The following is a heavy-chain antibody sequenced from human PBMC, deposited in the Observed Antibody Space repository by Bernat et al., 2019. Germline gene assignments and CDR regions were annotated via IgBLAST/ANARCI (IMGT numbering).Heavy chain of an antibody. CDR3: ARGVRNGDQLDY. Sequence: QVQLVQSGAEVKKPGASVKISCKASGYTFTTYAIHWVRQAPGQRLEWMGWINTDYGYTQYSQNFQGRVTITRDTSVSTADVELRSLRSGDTAVYYCARGVRNGDQLDYWGQGTLVTVSS. J-gene: IGHJ4*02. D-gene: IGHD4-17*01. CDR1: GYTFTTYA. CDR2: INTDYGYT. V-gene: IGHV1-3*04.